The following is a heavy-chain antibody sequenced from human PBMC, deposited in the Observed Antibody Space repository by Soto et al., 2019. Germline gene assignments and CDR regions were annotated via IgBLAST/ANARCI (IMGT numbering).Heavy chain of an antibody. V-gene: IGHV1-46*01. CDR2: INPSGGST. CDR3: AREMKGYSSSWYLDN. J-gene: IGHJ4*02. Sequence: ASVKVSCKASGYTFTSYYMHWVRQAPGQGLEWMGIINPSGGSTSYAQKFQGRVTMTRDTSTSTVYMELSSLRSEDTAVYYCAREMKGYSSSWYLDNWGQGALVTVSS. CDR1: GYTFTSYY. D-gene: IGHD6-13*01.